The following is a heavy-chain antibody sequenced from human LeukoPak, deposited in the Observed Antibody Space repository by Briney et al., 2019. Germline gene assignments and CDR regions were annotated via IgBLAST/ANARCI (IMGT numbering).Heavy chain of an antibody. CDR3: AKLLWFGEGRADY. V-gene: IGHV3-23*01. Sequence: PGGSLRLSCAASGFTFGNYAMSWVRQAPGKGLEWVSGISGSGVSTYYADSVKGRFTISRDNSKNTLYLQMNSLRAEDTAIYYCAKLLWFGEGRADYWGQGTLVTVSS. CDR1: GFTFGNYA. D-gene: IGHD3-10*01. CDR2: ISGSGVST. J-gene: IGHJ4*02.